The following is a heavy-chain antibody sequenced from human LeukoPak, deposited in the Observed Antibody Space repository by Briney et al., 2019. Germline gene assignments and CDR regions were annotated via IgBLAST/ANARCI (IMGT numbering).Heavy chain of an antibody. V-gene: IGHV3-48*01. D-gene: IGHD2/OR15-2a*01. CDR2: ISGSGSGSSM. CDR1: GFIFSTYS. CDR3: VRDAGSTSIRGDY. Sequence: GGPLRLSCAASGFIFSTYSMDWVRQAPGKGLEWVAFISGSGSGSSMHYADSAKGRFTISRDDVRNSLFLQMNSLRVEDTGVYYCVRDAGSTSIRGDYWGQGALVTVSS. J-gene: IGHJ4*02.